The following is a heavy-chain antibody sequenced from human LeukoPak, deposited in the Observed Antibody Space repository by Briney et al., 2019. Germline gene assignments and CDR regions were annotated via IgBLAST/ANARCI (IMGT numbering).Heavy chain of an antibody. J-gene: IGHJ4*02. CDR2: INPNSGGT. D-gene: IGHD3-22*01. V-gene: IGHV1-2*02. Sequence: GASVKVSCKASGYTFTGYYMHWVRQAPGQGLEWMGWINPNSGGTNYAQKFQGRVTMTRDKSISTAYMELSRLRSDDTAVYYCARTTYYYDSSGYLRYWGQGTLVTVSS. CDR3: ARTTYYYDSSGYLRY. CDR1: GYTFTGYY.